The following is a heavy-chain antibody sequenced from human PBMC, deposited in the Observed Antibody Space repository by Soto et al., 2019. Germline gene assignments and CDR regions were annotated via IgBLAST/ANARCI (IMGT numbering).Heavy chain of an antibody. CDR2: IKSKTDGGTT. V-gene: IGHV3-15*01. Sequence: PGGSLRLSCAGSGFTFTNAWMSWVRQAPGKGLEWVGRIKSKTDGGTTDYAAPVKGRFTISRDDSKNTLYLQMNSLKTEDTAVYYCTTKTSCSSTSCYAIWGQGTLVTVSS. J-gene: IGHJ4*02. D-gene: IGHD2-2*01. CDR3: TTKTSCSSTSCYAI. CDR1: GFTFTNAW.